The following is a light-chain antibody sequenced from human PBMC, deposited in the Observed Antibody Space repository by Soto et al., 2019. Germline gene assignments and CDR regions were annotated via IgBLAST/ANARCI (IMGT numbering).Light chain of an antibody. V-gene: IGKV3-20*01. Sequence: EIVLTQSPGTLSLSPGGRATLSCRASQSVGSSHLAWYQQKPGQAPRLLIYGASSRATGIPDRFSGSGSGTDFTLTISRLEPEDFAVYYCQQYGSSPWTFGQGTKV. CDR2: GAS. CDR3: QQYGSSPWT. J-gene: IGKJ1*01. CDR1: QSVGSSH.